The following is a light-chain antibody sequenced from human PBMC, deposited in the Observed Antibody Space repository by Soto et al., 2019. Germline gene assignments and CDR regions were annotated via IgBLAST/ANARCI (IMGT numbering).Light chain of an antibody. J-gene: IGLJ2*01. Sequence: QSVLTQPPSVSAAPGQKVTISCSGSSSNIGNNYVSWYQQLPGTAPKLLIYDNNKRPSGIPDRFSGSKSGTSATLGITGLQTGDEADYYCGTWDSRLSPVVFGGGTKLTVL. CDR2: DNN. CDR3: GTWDSRLSPVV. V-gene: IGLV1-51*01. CDR1: SSNIGNNY.